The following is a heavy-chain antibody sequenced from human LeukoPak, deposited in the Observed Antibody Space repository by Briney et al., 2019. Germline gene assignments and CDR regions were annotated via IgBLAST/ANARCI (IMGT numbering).Heavy chain of an antibody. CDR1: GYTFTGYY. Sequence: ASVKVSCKASGYTFTGYYMHWVRQAPGQGLEWMGWINPNSGGTNYAQKFQGWVTMTRDTSISTAYMELSSLRSEDTAVYYCATHQITMVRGVIIAYFDYWGQGTLVTVSS. CDR3: ATHQITMVRGVIIAYFDY. CDR2: INPNSGGT. D-gene: IGHD3-10*01. V-gene: IGHV1-2*04. J-gene: IGHJ4*02.